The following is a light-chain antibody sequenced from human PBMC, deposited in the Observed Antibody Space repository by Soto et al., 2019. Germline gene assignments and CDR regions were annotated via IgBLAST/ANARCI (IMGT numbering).Light chain of an antibody. Sequence: QSALTQPASVSGSPGQSITISCTGTSSDVGGYDHVSWYQQHPGKAPKLIIYDVTVRPSGISRLFSGSKSDNTASLAVSGLQPEDEADYYCSSYTNKYTLLFGGGTKVTVL. J-gene: IGLJ3*02. V-gene: IGLV2-14*03. CDR3: SSYTNKYTLL. CDR1: SSDVGGYDH. CDR2: DVT.